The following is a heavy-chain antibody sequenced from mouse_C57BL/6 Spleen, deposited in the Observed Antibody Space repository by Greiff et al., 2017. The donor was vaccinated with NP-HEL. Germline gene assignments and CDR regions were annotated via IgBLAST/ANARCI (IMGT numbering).Heavy chain of an antibody. CDR3: ARSVDSSGYFY. V-gene: IGHV1-69*01. Sequence: QVQLKQPGAELVMPGASVKLSCKASGYTFTSYWMHWVKQRPGQGLEWIGEIDPSDSYTNYNQKFKGKSTLTVDKSSSTAYMQLSSLTSEDSAVYYCARSVDSSGYFYWGQGTTLTVSS. D-gene: IGHD3-2*02. J-gene: IGHJ2*01. CDR1: GYTFTSYW. CDR2: IDPSDSYT.